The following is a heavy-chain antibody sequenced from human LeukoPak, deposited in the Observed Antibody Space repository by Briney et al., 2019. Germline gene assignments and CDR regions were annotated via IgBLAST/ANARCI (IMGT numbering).Heavy chain of an antibody. V-gene: IGHV3-23*01. Sequence: PGGSLRLSCAASRFTFSSYAMSWVSQAPGKGLEWVSAISGSGGSTYYADSVKGRFTISRDNSKNTLYLQMNSLRAEDTAVYYCAKGGFVVVPAAKRGDFDYWGQGTLVTVSS. CDR3: AKGGFVVVPAAKRGDFDY. CDR2: ISGSGGST. J-gene: IGHJ4*02. CDR1: RFTFSSYA. D-gene: IGHD2-2*01.